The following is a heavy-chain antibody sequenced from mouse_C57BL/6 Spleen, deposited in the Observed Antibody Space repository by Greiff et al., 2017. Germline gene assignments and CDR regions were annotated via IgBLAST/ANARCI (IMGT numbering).Heavy chain of an antibody. Sequence: VHVKQSGPELVKPGASVKISCKASGYSFTDYNMNWVKQSNGKSLEWIGVINPNYGTTSYNQKFKGKATLTVDQSSSTAYMQLNSLTSEDSAVYYCASSGNYGSSYALYWYFDVWGTGTTVTVSS. V-gene: IGHV1-39*01. CDR2: INPNYGTT. CDR3: ASSGNYGSSYALYWYFDV. CDR1: GYSFTDYN. J-gene: IGHJ1*03. D-gene: IGHD1-1*01.